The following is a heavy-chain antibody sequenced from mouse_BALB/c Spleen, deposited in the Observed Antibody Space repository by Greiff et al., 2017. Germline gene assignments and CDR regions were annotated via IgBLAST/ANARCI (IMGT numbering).Heavy chain of an antibody. CDR3: ARDNYRYGWFAD. V-gene: IGHV14-3*02. J-gene: IGHJ3*01. D-gene: IGHD2-14*01. CDR2: IDPANGNT. CDR1: GFNIKDTY. Sequence: VHVKQSGAELVKPGASVKLSCTASGFNIKDTYMHWVKQRPEQGLEWIGRIDPANGNTKYDPKFQGKATITADTSSNTAYLQLSSLTSEDTAVYYCARDNYRYGWFADRGQGTLVTVTA.